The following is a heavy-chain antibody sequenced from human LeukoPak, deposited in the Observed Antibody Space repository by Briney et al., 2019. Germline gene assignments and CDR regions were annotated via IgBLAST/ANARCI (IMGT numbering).Heavy chain of an antibody. J-gene: IGHJ5*02. V-gene: IGHV4-39*01. CDR2: IYYSGST. CDR3: ARRFLTIDNWFDP. CDR1: GGSISSSSYY. D-gene: IGHD3-3*01. Sequence: SETLSFTCTVSGGSISSSSYYWGWIRQPPGKGLDWIGSIYYSGSTYYNPSLKSRVTISVDTSKNQFSLKLSSVTAADTAVYYCARRFLTIDNWFDPWGQGTLVTVSS.